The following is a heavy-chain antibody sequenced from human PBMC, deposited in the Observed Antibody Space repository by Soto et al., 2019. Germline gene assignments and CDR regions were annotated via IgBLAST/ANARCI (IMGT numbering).Heavy chain of an antibody. J-gene: IGHJ6*02. CDR2: ISAYNGNT. V-gene: IGHV1-18*01. CDR3: AMVDVYVTPSPQDV. Sequence: QVQLVQSGAEVKKPGASVKVSCKASGYTFASYAISWMRQAPGQGLEWMGWISAYNGNTNYAQNLQGRVTLTTDTSTSTAYMELTSLRSNDTAIYYCAMVDVYVTPSPQDVWGQGTTVIVSS. D-gene: IGHD3-16*01. CDR1: GYTFASYA.